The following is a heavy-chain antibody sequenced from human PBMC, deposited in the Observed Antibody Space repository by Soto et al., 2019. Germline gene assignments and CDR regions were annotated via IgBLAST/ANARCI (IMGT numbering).Heavy chain of an antibody. CDR2: IYYSGST. Sequence: SETLSLTCTVSGGSISSYYWSWIRQPPGKGLEWIGYIYYSGSTNYNPSLKSRVTISVDTSKNQFSLKLSSVTAADTAVYYCARHAELWFGELPSYFDDRGQGTLVTVSS. CDR1: GGSISSYY. D-gene: IGHD3-10*01. V-gene: IGHV4-59*08. CDR3: ARHAELWFGELPSYFDD. J-gene: IGHJ4*02.